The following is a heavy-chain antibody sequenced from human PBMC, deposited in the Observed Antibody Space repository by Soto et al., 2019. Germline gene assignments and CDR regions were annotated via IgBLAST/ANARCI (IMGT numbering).Heavy chain of an antibody. CDR2: ISYDGSNK. Sequence: PGGSLRLSCAASGFTFSSYAMHWVRQAPGKGLEWVAVISYDGSNKYYADSVKGRFTISRDNSKNTLHLQMNSLRAEDTAVYYCARGEGYYYGSGSYYIPFDYWGQGTLVTVSS. CDR1: GFTFSSYA. J-gene: IGHJ4*02. D-gene: IGHD3-10*01. CDR3: ARGEGYYYGSGSYYIPFDY. V-gene: IGHV3-30-3*01.